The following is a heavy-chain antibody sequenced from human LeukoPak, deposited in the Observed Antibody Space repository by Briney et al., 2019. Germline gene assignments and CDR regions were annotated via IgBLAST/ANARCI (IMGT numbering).Heavy chain of an antibody. D-gene: IGHD3-3*01. CDR2: IAQDGSEK. V-gene: IGHV3-7*01. CDR1: GFTFSSSW. Sequence: PGGSLRLSCAASGFTFSSSWMHWVCQAPEKGLEWVASIAQDGSEKYYVDSVKGRFTISRDNAKNSLYLQMNSLRTEDTAVYYCAGRLSGEWLSGQDYWGQGTLVTVSS. CDR3: AGRLSGEWLSGQDY. J-gene: IGHJ4*02.